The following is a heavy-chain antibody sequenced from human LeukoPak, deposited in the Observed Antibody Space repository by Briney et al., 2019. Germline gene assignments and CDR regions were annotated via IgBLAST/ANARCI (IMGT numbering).Heavy chain of an antibody. D-gene: IGHD2-2*01. CDR1: GFTFNNYA. Sequence: GGSLRLSCAASGFTFNNYAMTWVRQAPGKGLEWVSLISGSGGTTYYADSVKGRFTISRDNAKNTLFLQMNSLRAEDTAVYYCAKGIVVVPAALGYYMDVWGKGTTVTVSS. CDR3: AKGIVVVPAALGYYMDV. V-gene: IGHV3-23*01. J-gene: IGHJ6*03. CDR2: ISGSGGTT.